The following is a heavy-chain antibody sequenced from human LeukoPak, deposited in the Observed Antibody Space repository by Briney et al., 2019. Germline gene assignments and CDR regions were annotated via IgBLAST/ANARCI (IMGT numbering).Heavy chain of an antibody. CDR1: GFTFSSYG. V-gene: IGHV3-30*02. CDR2: IRYDGSNK. J-gene: IGHJ4*02. CDR3: AGTYYYDSSGYYV. Sequence: PGGSLRLSCAASGFTFSSYGMHWVRQAPGKGLEWVAFIRYDGSNKYYADSVKGRFTISRDNSKNTLYLQMNSLRAEDTAVYYCAGTYYYDSSGYYVWGQGTLVTVSS. D-gene: IGHD3-22*01.